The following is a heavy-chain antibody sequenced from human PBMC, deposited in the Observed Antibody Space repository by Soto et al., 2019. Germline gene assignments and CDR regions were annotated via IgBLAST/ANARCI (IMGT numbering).Heavy chain of an antibody. CDR1: GFTGSSNY. CDR3: ASSPYGSGSGAFDI. D-gene: IGHD3-10*01. CDR2: IYSGGST. J-gene: IGHJ3*02. Sequence: GGSLRLSCAASGFTGSSNYMSWVRQAPGKGLEWVSVIYSGGSTYYTDSVKGRFTISRDTSKNTLYLQMNSLRAEDTAVYYCASSPYGSGSGAFDIWGQGTMVTVSS. V-gene: IGHV3-66*01.